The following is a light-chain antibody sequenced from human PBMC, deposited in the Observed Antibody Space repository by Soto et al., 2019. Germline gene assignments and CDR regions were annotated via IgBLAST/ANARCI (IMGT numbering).Light chain of an antibody. CDR1: QSVSSN. CDR3: QQYNNWPPART. Sequence: EIVMTQSPATLSVSPWERATLSCRASQSVSSNLAWYQQKPGQAPRLLIYGASTRATGIPARFSGSGSGTEFTLTISSLQSEDFAVYYCQQYNNWPPARTFGQGTKLEIK. CDR2: GAS. J-gene: IGKJ2*01. V-gene: IGKV3-15*01.